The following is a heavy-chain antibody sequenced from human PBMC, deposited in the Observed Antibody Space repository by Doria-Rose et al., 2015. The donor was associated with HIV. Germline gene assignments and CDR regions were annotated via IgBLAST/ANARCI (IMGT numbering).Heavy chain of an antibody. J-gene: IGHJ4*02. CDR3: ARDPERWLQLYYFDY. D-gene: IGHD5-12*01. Sequence: EVQLVETGGGLVKPGGSLRLSCAASGFTFSSYSMNWVRQAPGKGLEWVSSISSSSSYIYYADSVKGRFTISRDNAKNSLYLQMNSLRAEDTAVYYCARDPERWLQLYYFDYWGQGTLVTVSS. CDR2: ISSSSSYI. V-gene: IGHV3-21*01. CDR1: GFTFSSYS.